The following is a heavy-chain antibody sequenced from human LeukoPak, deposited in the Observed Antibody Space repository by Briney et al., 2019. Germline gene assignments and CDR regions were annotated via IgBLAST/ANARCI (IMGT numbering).Heavy chain of an antibody. CDR3: AREFTDYYDSSGPFDY. D-gene: IGHD3-22*01. J-gene: IGHJ4*02. V-gene: IGHV1-3*01. Sequence: EASVKVSCKASGYTFTSYAMHWVRQAPGQRLEWMGWINAGNGNTKYSQKFQGRVTITRDTSASTAYMELSSLRSEDTAVYYCAREFTDYYDSSGPFDYWGQGTLVTVSS. CDR1: GYTFTSYA. CDR2: INAGNGNT.